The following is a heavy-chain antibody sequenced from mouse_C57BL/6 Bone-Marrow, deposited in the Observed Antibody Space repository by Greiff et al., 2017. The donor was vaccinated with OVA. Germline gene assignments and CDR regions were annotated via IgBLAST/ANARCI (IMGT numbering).Heavy chain of an antibody. CDR3: ARLEAVSTTVVAFDY. D-gene: IGHD1-1*01. V-gene: IGHV1-26*01. J-gene: IGHJ2*01. CDR1: GYTFTDYY. Sequence: VQLQQPGPELVKPGASVKISCKASGYTFTDYYMNWVKQSHGKSLEWIGDINPNNGGTSYNQKFKGKATLTVDKSSSTAYMELRSLTSEDSAVYYGARLEAVSTTVVAFDYWGQGTTLTVSS. CDR2: INPNNGGT.